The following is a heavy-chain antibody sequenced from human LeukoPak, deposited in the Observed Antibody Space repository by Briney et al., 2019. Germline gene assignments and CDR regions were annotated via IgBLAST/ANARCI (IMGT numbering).Heavy chain of an antibody. D-gene: IGHD3-3*01. J-gene: IGHJ6*02. CDR1: GYTLTELS. Sequence: ASVKVSCKVSGYTLTELSMHWGRQAPGKGLEWMGGFDPEDGETIYEQKFQGRVTMTEDTSTDTAYMELSSLRSEDTAVYYCATSTIFGVDPPYYYYGMDVWGQGTTVTVSS. CDR3: ATSTIFGVDPPYYYYGMDV. V-gene: IGHV1-24*01. CDR2: FDPEDGET.